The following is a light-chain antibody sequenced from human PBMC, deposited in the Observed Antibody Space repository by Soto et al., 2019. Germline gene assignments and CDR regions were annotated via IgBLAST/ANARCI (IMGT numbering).Light chain of an antibody. CDR1: SSDVGNYDL. J-gene: IGLJ3*02. CDR3: CSYAGRSTWV. V-gene: IGLV2-23*01. CDR2: EGR. Sequence: QSALTQPASVSGSPGQSITISCTGSSSDVGNYDLVSWYQQHPGKVPKLMIYEGRKRPSGVSHRFSGSKSGNTASLTISGLQAEDEADYYCCSYAGRSTWVFGGGTKLTVL.